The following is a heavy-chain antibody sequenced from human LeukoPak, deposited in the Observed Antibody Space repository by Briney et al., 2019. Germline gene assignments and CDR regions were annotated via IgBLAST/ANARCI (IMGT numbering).Heavy chain of an antibody. J-gene: IGHJ1*01. V-gene: IGHV1-2*06. D-gene: IGHD2-2*01. Sequence: GASVKVSCKASGYTFTGYYMHWVRQAPGQGLEWMGRINPNSGGTNYAQKSQGRVTMTRDTSISTAYMELSRLRSDDTAVYYCARVRYCSSTSCYIDEYFQHWGQGTLVTVSS. CDR3: ARVRYCSSTSCYIDEYFQH. CDR1: GYTFTGYY. CDR2: INPNSGGT.